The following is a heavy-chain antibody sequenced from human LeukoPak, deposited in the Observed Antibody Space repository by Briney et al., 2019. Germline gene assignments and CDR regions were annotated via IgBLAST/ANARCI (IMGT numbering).Heavy chain of an antibody. Sequence: GGSLRLSCAAAGIYSSHGMYWVRQAPRKGLEWVSTISGDGADTFYADSVKGRFTISRDNSKNTLYLQMNSLRADDTAIYYCAKGAYHDDWGQGTLVTVSS. CDR2: ISGDGADT. D-gene: IGHD3-3*01. CDR3: AKGAYHDD. CDR1: GIYSSHG. V-gene: IGHV3-23*01. J-gene: IGHJ4*02.